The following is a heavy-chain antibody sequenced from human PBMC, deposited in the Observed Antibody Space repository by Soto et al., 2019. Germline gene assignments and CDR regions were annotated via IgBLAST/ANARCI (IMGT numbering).Heavy chain of an antibody. Sequence: AGGSLRLSCAASGFTFSSCAMSWVRQAPGKGLEWVSGISGSGGGTYYADSVKGRFTISRDNSKNTLYLQMNSLRAEDTAVYYCAKDRPRSYGSGYPLGYFDYWGQGTLVTVSS. CDR3: AKDRPRSYGSGYPLGYFDY. J-gene: IGHJ4*02. D-gene: IGHD3-22*01. V-gene: IGHV3-23*01. CDR1: GFTFSSCA. CDR2: ISGSGGGT.